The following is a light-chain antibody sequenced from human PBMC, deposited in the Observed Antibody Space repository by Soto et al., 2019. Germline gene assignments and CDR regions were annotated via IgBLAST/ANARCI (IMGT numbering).Light chain of an antibody. CDR2: GNS. J-gene: IGLJ1*01. V-gene: IGLV1-40*01. CDR1: SSNIRAGYD. CDR3: QSYDSSLSGYD. Sequence: QSVLTQPPSVSDAPGQRVTISCTGSSSNIRAGYDVRWHRPHPEAAPDLISVGNSDHSSGVPDRVSGSKSGTAASLPITGLPGEDEAAYSCQSYDSSLSGYDIGTG.